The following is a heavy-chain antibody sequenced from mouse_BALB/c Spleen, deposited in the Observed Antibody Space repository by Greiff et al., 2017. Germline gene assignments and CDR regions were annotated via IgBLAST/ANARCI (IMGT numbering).Heavy chain of an antibody. J-gene: IGHJ2*01. D-gene: IGHD2-1*01. CDR1: GFSLSTSGMG. V-gene: IGHV8-12*01. Sequence: QVQLKESGPGILQPSQTLSLTCSFSGFSLSTSGMGVSWIRQPSGKGLEWLAHIYWDDDKRYNPSLKSRLTISKDTSSNQVFLKITSVDTADTATYYCARRAYGNPFDYWGQGTTLTVSS. CDR2: IYWDDDK. CDR3: ARRAYGNPFDY.